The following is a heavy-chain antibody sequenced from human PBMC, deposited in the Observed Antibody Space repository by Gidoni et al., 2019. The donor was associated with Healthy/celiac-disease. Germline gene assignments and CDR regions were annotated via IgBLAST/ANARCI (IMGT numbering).Heavy chain of an antibody. D-gene: IGHD3-10*01. V-gene: IGHV5-51*01. CDR2: IYPGDSDT. CDR3: ARPNLMNRGARDAFDN. Sequence: EVQLVQSGAEVKKPGESLKISCKGSGYSFTSYWIGWVRQMPGKGLEWMGIIYPGDSDTRYRPSFQGQVTISADKSISTAYLQWSSLKASDTAMYYCARPNLMNRGARDAFDNWGQGTMVTVSS. J-gene: IGHJ3*02. CDR1: GYSFTSYW.